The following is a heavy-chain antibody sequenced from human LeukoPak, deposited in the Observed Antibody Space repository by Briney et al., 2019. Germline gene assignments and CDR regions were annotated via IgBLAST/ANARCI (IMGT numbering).Heavy chain of an antibody. CDR2: ISYDGTDK. V-gene: IGHV3-30*18. J-gene: IGHJ4*02. D-gene: IGHD5-12*01. Sequence: GGSLRLSCAASGFTFSNAWMSWVRQAPGKGLQWVTVISYDGTDKYYTDSVKGRFTISRDNSENTLHLQMNNLRVEDTAIYYCAKANTPGGYSQFDHWGQGTLVTVST. CDR3: AKANTPGGYSQFDH. CDR1: GFTFSNAW.